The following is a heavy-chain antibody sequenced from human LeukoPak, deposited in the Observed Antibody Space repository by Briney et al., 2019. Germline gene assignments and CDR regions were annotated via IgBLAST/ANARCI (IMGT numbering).Heavy chain of an antibody. CDR2: ISSSSSYI. CDR1: GFTFSSYS. Sequence: GGSLRLSCAASGFTFSSYSMNWVRQAPGKGLEWVSSISSSSSYIYYADSVKGRSTLSRDNAKNSLYLPMNSLRAEDTAVYYCARAVGATMFGYWGQGALVTVSS. D-gene: IGHD1-26*01. V-gene: IGHV3-21*01. CDR3: ARAVGATMFGY. J-gene: IGHJ4*02.